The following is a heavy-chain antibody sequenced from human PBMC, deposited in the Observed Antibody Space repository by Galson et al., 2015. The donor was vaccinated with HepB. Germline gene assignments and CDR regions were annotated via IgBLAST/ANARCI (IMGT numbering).Heavy chain of an antibody. D-gene: IGHD3-22*01. CDR3: ARDPVGYDSSGYMAYFDY. CDR2: INSDGSST. CDR1: GFTFSSYW. J-gene: IGHJ4*02. V-gene: IGHV3-74*01. Sequence: SLRLSCAASGFTFSSYWMHWVRQAPGKGLVWVSRINSDGSSTSYADSVKGRFTISRDNAKNTLYLQMNSLRAEDTAVYYCARDPVGYDSSGYMAYFDYWGQGTLVTVSS.